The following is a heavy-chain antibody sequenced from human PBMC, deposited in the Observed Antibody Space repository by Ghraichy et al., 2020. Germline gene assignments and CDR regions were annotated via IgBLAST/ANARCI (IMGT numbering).Heavy chain of an antibody. J-gene: IGHJ4*02. CDR2: ISPDGNII. D-gene: IGHD5-12*01. Sequence: LNISCVASGFTLSSYWMHWVRQVPGKGLEWLSHISPDGNIINYAESVKGRFTISRDIAESTLYLQMNSLRAEDTAVYFCARGNSGLGVWGQGARVTVSS. CDR3: ARGNSGLGV. V-gene: IGHV3-74*01. CDR1: GFTLSSYW.